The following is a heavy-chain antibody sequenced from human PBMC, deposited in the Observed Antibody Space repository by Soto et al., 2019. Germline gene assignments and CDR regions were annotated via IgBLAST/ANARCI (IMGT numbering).Heavy chain of an antibody. Sequence: SVKVSCKASGGTFSSYTISWVRQAPGQGLEWMGRIIPILGIANYAQKFQGRVTITADKSTSTADMELSSLSSEDTAVYYCATLDVRYCSGGSCYLFDYWGQGTLVTVSS. D-gene: IGHD2-15*01. J-gene: IGHJ4*02. CDR2: IIPILGIA. V-gene: IGHV1-69*02. CDR1: GGTFSSYT. CDR3: ATLDVRYCSGGSCYLFDY.